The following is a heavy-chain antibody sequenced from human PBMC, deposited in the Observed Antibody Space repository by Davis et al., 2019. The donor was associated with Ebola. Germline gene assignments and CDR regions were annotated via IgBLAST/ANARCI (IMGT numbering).Heavy chain of an antibody. D-gene: IGHD3-22*01. CDR2: VHYSGST. Sequence: PSETLSLTCTVSGGSISSHYWSWLRQPPGKALEWIGNVHYSGSTNYNPSLKSRVTISVDTSKNQFSLKLSSVTAADTAVYYCARDSTYYYDSSGYFDAFDIWGQGTMVTVSS. J-gene: IGHJ3*02. CDR1: GGSISSHY. CDR3: ARDSTYYYDSSGYFDAFDI. V-gene: IGHV4-59*11.